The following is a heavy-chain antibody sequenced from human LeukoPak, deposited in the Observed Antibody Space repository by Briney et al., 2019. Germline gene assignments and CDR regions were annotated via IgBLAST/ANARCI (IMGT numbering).Heavy chain of an antibody. D-gene: IGHD6-13*01. V-gene: IGHV4-39*01. J-gene: IGHJ6*03. CDR2: IYYSGST. CDR1: GGSISSYY. CDR3: ARRAGYSSSWYRKPHNYYYYMDV. Sequence: SETLSLTCTVSGGSISSYYWSWIRQPPGKGLEWIGSIYYSGSTYYNPSLKSRVTISVDTSKNQFSLKLSSVTAADTAVYYCARRAGYSSSWYRKPHNYYYYMDVWGKGTTVTVSS.